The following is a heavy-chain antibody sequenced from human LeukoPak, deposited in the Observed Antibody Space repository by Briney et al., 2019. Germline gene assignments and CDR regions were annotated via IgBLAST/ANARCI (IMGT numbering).Heavy chain of an antibody. CDR2: IIPIFGTA. D-gene: IGHD6-19*01. CDR1: GGTFSSYA. CDR3: ARDLGIAVAGNNWFDP. J-gene: IGHJ5*02. Sequence: SVKVSCKASGGTFSSYAISWVRQAPGQGLEWMGGIIPIFGTANYAQKFQGRVTITTDESTSTAYMELSSLRSEDTAVYYCARDLGIAVAGNNWFDPWGQGTQVTVSS. V-gene: IGHV1-69*05.